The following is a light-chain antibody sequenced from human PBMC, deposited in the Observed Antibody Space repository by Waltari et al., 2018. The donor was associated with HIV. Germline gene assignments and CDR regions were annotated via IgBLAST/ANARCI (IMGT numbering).Light chain of an antibody. Sequence: QSVLTQPPSASGTPGRRVTISCSGSKSNVGGSTVSCFKHLPGTAPKLSGTAPKLLIFSDDQRPSGVPDRFSGSKSGTSASLAISGLQSEDEADYYCATWDGSLNGVLFGGGAKLTVL. V-gene: IGLV1-44*01. J-gene: IGLJ2*01. CDR2: SDD. CDR3: ATWDGSLNGVL. CDR1: KSNVGGST.